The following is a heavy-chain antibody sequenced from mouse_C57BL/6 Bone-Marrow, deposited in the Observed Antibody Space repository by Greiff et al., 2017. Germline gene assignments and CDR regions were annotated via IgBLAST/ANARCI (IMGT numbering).Heavy chain of an antibody. CDR2: IDPSDSYT. CDR1: GYTFTSYW. D-gene: IGHD1-1*01. V-gene: IGHV1-69*01. Sequence: QVQLQQPGAELVMPGASVKLSCKASGYTFTSYWMHWVKQRPGQGLEWIGEIDPSDSYTNYNQKFKGKFTLTVDKSSSTAYMQLSSLTSEDSAVYYCARGGYYGSNFFDYWGQGTTLTVSS. CDR3: ARGGYYGSNFFDY. J-gene: IGHJ2*01.